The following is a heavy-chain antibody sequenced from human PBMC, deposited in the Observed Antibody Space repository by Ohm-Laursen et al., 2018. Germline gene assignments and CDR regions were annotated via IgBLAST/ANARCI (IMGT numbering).Heavy chain of an antibody. CDR2: IYTNGNT. CDR3: ARLPHGNYRYNFDY. V-gene: IGHV4-4*07. D-gene: IGHD4-11*01. J-gene: IGHJ4*02. Sequence: GTLSLTCAVSGGSINNYYWTWIRQPAGKGLEWIGRIYTNGNTYYNPSLKSRVAISVDTSKNRFPLGLSSVTAEDTAVYYCARLPHGNYRYNFDYWGQGLLVTVSS. CDR1: GGSINNYY.